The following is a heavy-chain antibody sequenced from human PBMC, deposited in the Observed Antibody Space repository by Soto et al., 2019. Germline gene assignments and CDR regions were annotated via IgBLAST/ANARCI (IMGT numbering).Heavy chain of an antibody. J-gene: IGHJ4*02. CDR2: MSPNSGNT. CDR3: ARGRHIVGATIAGY. CDR1: GYTFTSYD. V-gene: IGHV1-8*01. D-gene: IGHD1-26*01. Sequence: ASVKVSCKASGYTFTSYDINWVRQATGQGLEWMGWMSPNSGNTGYAQKFQGRVSMTRNTSISTAYMELSSLTSEDTAVYYCARGRHIVGATIAGYWGQGTLVTVSS.